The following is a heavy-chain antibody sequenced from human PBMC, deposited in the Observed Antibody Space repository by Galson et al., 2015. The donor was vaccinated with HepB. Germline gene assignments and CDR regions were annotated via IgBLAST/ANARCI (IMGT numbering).Heavy chain of an antibody. CDR1: GFTFSSYA. D-gene: IGHD5-12*01. Sequence: SLRLSCAASGFTFSSYAMSWVRQAPGKGLEWVSAISGSGGSTYYADSVKGRFTISRDNSKNTLYLQMNSLRAEDTAVYYCVIVATIIDHNWFDPWGQGTLVTVSS. V-gene: IGHV3-23*01. J-gene: IGHJ5*02. CDR2: ISGSGGST. CDR3: VIVATIIDHNWFDP.